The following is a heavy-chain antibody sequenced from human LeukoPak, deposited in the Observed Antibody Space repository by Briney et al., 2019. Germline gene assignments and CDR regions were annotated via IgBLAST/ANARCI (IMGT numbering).Heavy chain of an antibody. J-gene: IGHJ4*02. V-gene: IGHV4-39*07. Sequence: SSETLSLTCTVSGGSISSSSYYWGWIRQPPGKGLEWIGSIYYSGSTYYNPSLKSRVTISVDTSKNQFSLKLSSVTAADTAVYYCARWRRYYYGSGSSHFDYWGQGTLVTVSS. D-gene: IGHD3-10*01. CDR1: GGSISSSSYY. CDR2: IYYSGST. CDR3: ARWRRYYYGSGSSHFDY.